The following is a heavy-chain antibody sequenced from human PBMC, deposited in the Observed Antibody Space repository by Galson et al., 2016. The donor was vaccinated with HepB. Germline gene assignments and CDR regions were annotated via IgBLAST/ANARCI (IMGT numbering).Heavy chain of an antibody. V-gene: IGHV3-11*04. Sequence: SLRLSCAVSGFSFRDYGMSWVRQAPGHAPEWVAFIKTSGDPIHYADSAKGRFTISRDNVKNSLSLDMSSLRVEDTAVYYCARTWRQNTFDFWGQGTLVTVSS. D-gene: IGHD1/OR15-1a*01. CDR1: GFSFRDYG. J-gene: IGHJ4*02. CDR3: ARTWRQNTFDF. CDR2: IKTSGDPI.